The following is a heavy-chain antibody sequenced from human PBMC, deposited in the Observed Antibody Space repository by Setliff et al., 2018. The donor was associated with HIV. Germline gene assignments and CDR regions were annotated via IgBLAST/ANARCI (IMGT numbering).Heavy chain of an antibody. CDR2: IYYTGTT. Sequence: SETLSLTCTVSGGSISNYYWSWIRQPPGKGLEWIGYIYYTGTTKANPSLKSRVTISVDTSKNQFSVRLSSVSAADTAVYFCARHVARFDYDTGGYYVSHFDYWGQGTQVTVSS. J-gene: IGHJ4*02. CDR3: ARHVARFDYDTGGYYVSHFDY. CDR1: GGSISNYY. V-gene: IGHV4-59*08. D-gene: IGHD3-22*01.